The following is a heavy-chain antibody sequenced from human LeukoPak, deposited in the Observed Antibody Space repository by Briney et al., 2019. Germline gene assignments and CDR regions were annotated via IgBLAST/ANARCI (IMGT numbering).Heavy chain of an antibody. CDR3: AGDLVGLDY. J-gene: IGHJ4*02. Sequence: GGSLRLSCAASGFTFSTHGMIWVRQAPGKGLEWVSYISSDSNTIQYADSVRGRFTISRDNAKNSLFLQMYSLRPEDTAVYYCAGDLVGLDYWGQGTLVTVSS. D-gene: IGHD3/OR15-3a*01. CDR1: GFTFSTHG. CDR2: ISSDSNTI. V-gene: IGHV3-48*01.